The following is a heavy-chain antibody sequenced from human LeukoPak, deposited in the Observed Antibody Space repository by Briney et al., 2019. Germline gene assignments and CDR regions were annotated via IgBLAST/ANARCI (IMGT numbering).Heavy chain of an antibody. Sequence: GGSLRLSCAASGFTFSSYAMSWVRQAPGKGLEWVSAISGSGGSTYYADSVKGRFTISRDNSKNTLYLQMNSLRAEDTAVYYCAKEFPFLDYESSGYSTWGQGTLVTVSS. V-gene: IGHV3-23*01. CDR3: AKEFPFLDYESSGYST. D-gene: IGHD3-22*01. CDR2: ISGSGGST. CDR1: GFTFSSYA. J-gene: IGHJ5*02.